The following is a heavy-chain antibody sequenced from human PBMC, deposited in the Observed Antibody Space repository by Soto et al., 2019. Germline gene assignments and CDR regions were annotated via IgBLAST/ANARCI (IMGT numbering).Heavy chain of an antibody. V-gene: IGHV1-18*01. CDR3: ARDRGYYDSSRYLGRALEI. CDR1: GYTFTSYG. D-gene: IGHD3-22*01. Sequence: QVQLVQSGAEVKKPGASVKVSCKASGYTFTSYGISWVRQAPGQGLDGMGWISAYNGDTNYPDKFQGRVTMNTDTPTSTAYRELSSLRSDDTAVYYCARDRGYYDSSRYLGRALEIWGQGTMVTVSS. J-gene: IGHJ3*02. CDR2: ISAYNGDT.